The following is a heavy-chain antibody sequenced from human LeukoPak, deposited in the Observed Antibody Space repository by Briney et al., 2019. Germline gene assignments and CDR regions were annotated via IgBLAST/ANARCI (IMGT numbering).Heavy chain of an antibody. J-gene: IGHJ4*02. CDR1: RFSFSAYP. CDR2: ISYDGSNK. D-gene: IGHD3-22*01. Sequence: PGGSLRLSCAASRFSFSAYPMGWVRQAPGKGLEWVAVISYDGSNKYYADSVKGRFTISRDNSKNTLYLQMNSLRAEDTAVYYCARDISHYYDSSGYLDYWGQGTLVTVSS. V-gene: IGHV3-30-3*01. CDR3: ARDISHYYDSSGYLDY.